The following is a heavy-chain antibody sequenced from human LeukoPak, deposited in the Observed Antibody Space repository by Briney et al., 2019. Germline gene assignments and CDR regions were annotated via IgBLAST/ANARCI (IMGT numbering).Heavy chain of an antibody. D-gene: IGHD1-1*01. Sequence: GGSLRLSCAASGFTFSDYYMSWIRQAPGKGLEWVSYISSSGSTIYYADSVKGRFTISRDNAKNSLYLQMSSLRAEDTAVYYCARDSIWNDYYAFDIWGQGTMVTVSS. CDR2: ISSSGSTI. CDR1: GFTFSDYY. CDR3: ARDSIWNDYYAFDI. J-gene: IGHJ3*02. V-gene: IGHV3-11*01.